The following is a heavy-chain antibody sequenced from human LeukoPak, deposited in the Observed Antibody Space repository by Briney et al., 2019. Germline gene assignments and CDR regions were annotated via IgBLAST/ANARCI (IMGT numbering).Heavy chain of an antibody. CDR3: ARHTDIAPLSSLKY. J-gene: IGHJ4*02. D-gene: IGHD6-13*01. Sequence: SETLSLTCTVSRDFISDYYWSWVRQPPEKGLEWIGYISYNGATNYNTSLKSRVAISIDTSKKHFSLKLSSVTAADTAVYYCARHTDIAPLSSLKYWGQGTLVTVSS. CDR1: RDFISDYY. CDR2: ISYNGAT. V-gene: IGHV4-59*08.